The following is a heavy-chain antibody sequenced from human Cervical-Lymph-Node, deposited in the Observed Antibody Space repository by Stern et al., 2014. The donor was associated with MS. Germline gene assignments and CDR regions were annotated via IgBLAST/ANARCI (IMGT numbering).Heavy chain of an antibody. V-gene: IGHV5-51*01. CDR1: GYTFTSYW. CDR3: ARQRYFDY. Sequence: EVQLVESGPEVKRPGESLKISCQASGYTFTSYWIGWVRQMPGKGLEWIAIILPGGSDMRSSPSFQGQVPISADKSSSTAYLQWNNLKASDTAVYYCARQRYFDYWGQGTLVTVSS. CDR2: ILPGGSDM. J-gene: IGHJ4*02.